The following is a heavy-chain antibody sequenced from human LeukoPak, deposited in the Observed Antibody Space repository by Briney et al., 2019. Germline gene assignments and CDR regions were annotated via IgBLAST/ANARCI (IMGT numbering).Heavy chain of an antibody. Sequence: PSETLSLTCTVSGGSISSSSYYWGWIRQPPGKGLEWIGSIYYSGSTNYNPSLKSRVTISVDKSKNQFSLKLSSVTAADTAVYYCARDGQHSSWYREDAFDIWGQGTMVTVSS. D-gene: IGHD6-13*01. CDR1: GGSISSSSYY. CDR3: ARDGQHSSWYREDAFDI. V-gene: IGHV4-39*07. J-gene: IGHJ3*02. CDR2: IYYSGST.